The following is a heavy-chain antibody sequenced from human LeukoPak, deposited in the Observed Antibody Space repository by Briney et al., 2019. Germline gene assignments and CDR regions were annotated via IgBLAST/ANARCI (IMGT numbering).Heavy chain of an antibody. CDR1: GFTFSSYW. CDR2: ISGSGGST. Sequence: PGGSLRLSCAASGFTFSSYWMSWVRQAPGKGLEWVSAISGSGGSTYYADSVKGRFTISRDNSKNTLYLQMNSLRAEDTAVYYCTKLGYHQPPAYLDYWGQGTLVTVSS. D-gene: IGHD2-2*01. J-gene: IGHJ4*02. CDR3: TKLGYHQPPAYLDY. V-gene: IGHV3-23*01.